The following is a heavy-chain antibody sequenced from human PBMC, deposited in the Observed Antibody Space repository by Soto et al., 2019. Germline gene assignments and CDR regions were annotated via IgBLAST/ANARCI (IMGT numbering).Heavy chain of an antibody. CDR2: IYYSGST. CDR3: ARGRGNYYDSSGYYSLDAFDI. D-gene: IGHD3-22*01. Sequence: SETLSLTCTVSGGSISSYYWSWIRQPPGKGLEWIGYIYYSGSTNYNPPLKSRVTISVDTSKNRFSLKLSSVTAADTAVYYCARGRGNYYDSSGYYSLDAFDIWGQGTMVTVSS. J-gene: IGHJ3*02. CDR1: GGSISSYY. V-gene: IGHV4-59*01.